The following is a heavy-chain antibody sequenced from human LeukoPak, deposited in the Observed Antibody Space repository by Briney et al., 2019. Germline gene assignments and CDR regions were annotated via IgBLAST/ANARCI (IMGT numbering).Heavy chain of an antibody. Sequence: QPGWSLRLSSAAAGITFSSYEMNWVRQAPGKGLEWVSCISSSGSTIYYADSVKGRFTISRDNAKNSLYLQMNSLRAEDTAVYYCARSSSWYLFWGQGTLVTVSS. CDR3: ARSSSWYLF. J-gene: IGHJ4*02. V-gene: IGHV3-48*03. D-gene: IGHD6-13*01. CDR2: ISSSGSTI. CDR1: GITFSSYE.